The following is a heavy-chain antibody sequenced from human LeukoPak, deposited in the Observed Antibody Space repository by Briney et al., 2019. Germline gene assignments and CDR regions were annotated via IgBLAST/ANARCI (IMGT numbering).Heavy chain of an antibody. D-gene: IGHD3-3*01. J-gene: IGHJ4*02. CDR2: ISSGSSTI. Sequence: HPGGSLRLSCAASGFTFSSYAMSWVRQAPGKGLEWVSYISSGSSTIYYADSVKGRFTVSRDNAKNSLYLQMNSLRAEDTAVYYCASVPHRFLEWLEDYWGQGTLVTVSS. CDR1: GFTFSSYA. V-gene: IGHV3-48*01. CDR3: ASVPHRFLEWLEDY.